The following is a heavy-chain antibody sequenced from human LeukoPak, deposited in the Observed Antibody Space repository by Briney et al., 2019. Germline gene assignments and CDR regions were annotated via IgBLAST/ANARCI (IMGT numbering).Heavy chain of an antibody. D-gene: IGHD3-22*01. CDR2: IYPGDSDT. CDR3: ASHYYDSSGYFDY. Sequence: GESLKISCKGSGYSLTSYWIGWVRQMPGKGLEWMGIIYPGDSDTRYSPSFQGQVTISADKSISTAYLQWSSLKASDTAMYYCASHYYDSSGYFDYWGQGTLVTVSS. J-gene: IGHJ4*02. V-gene: IGHV5-51*01. CDR1: GYSLTSYW.